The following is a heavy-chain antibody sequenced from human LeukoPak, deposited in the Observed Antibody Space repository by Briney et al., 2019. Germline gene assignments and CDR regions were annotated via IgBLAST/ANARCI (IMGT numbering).Heavy chain of an antibody. CDR1: GGSLSSHY. CDR2: ISYIGST. J-gene: IGHJ3*02. CDR3: ARDPTTVTKGLDI. V-gene: IGHV4-59*11. D-gene: IGHD4-17*01. Sequence: PSETLSLTCTVSGGSLSSHYWSWIRQPPGKGLEGIGYISYIGSTNYNPSLKSRVTISVDTSKNQFSLKLSSVTAADTAVYYCARDPTTVTKGLDIGGQGTMVTVSS.